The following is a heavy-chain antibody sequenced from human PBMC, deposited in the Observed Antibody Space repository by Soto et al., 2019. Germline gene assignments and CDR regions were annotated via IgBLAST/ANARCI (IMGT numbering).Heavy chain of an antibody. D-gene: IGHD2-2*01. V-gene: IGHV1-2*04. CDR2: INPNSGGT. J-gene: IGHJ6*03. CDR1: GYTFTGYY. Sequence: ASVKVSCKASGYTFTGYYMHWVRQAPGQGLEWMGWINPNSGGTNYAQKFQGWVTMTRDTSISTAYMELSRLRSDDTAVYYCARGVGDRVPAAMPGPDYYYYMDVWGKGTTVTVSS. CDR3: ARGVGDRVPAAMPGPDYYYYMDV.